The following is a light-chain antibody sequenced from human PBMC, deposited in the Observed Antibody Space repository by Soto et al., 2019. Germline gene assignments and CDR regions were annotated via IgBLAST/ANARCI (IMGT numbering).Light chain of an antibody. V-gene: IGKV3-11*01. CDR2: DAS. CDR1: QSVSRY. Sequence: EIVLTQSPATLSLSPWERATLSCRASQSVSRYLAWYQQKPGQAPTLLIYDASYRATGIPARFSGSGSGTDFTLTISSLAPEDFAVYYCQQRSNWITFGQGTRLEIK. CDR3: QQRSNWIT. J-gene: IGKJ5*01.